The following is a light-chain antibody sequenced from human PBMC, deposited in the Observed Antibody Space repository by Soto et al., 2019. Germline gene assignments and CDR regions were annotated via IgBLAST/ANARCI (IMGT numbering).Light chain of an antibody. V-gene: IGLV2-14*01. Sequence: QSALTQPASVSGSPGQSITISCTGTSSDVGGYNDVSWYQQHPGKAPKLMIYEVSNRPAGVSNRFSGSKSGKTASLTISGLHAEDEADYYCSSYTSSSIDYVFGTGTKV. CDR1: SSDVGGYND. CDR2: EVS. CDR3: SSYTSSSIDYV. J-gene: IGLJ1*01.